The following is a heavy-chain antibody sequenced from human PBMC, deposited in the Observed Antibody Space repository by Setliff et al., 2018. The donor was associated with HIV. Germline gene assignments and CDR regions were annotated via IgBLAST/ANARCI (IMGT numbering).Heavy chain of an antibody. CDR2: IYYSGST. D-gene: IGHD3-10*01. CDR1: GGSISSYY. Sequence: PSETLSLTCTVSGGSISSYYWSWIRQPPGKGLEWIGYIYYSGSTNYNPSLKSRVTISLDTSKNEFSLRLTSVTAADTAVYYCASEAQWLIFRGAYYVDLWGQGVLVTVSS. J-gene: IGHJ4*02. V-gene: IGHV4-59*08. CDR3: ASEAQWLIFRGAYYVDL.